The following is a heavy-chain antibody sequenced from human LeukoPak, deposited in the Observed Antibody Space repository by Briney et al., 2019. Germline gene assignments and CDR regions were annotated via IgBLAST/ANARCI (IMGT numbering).Heavy chain of an antibody. Sequence: PGGSLRLSCAASGFTFNNYWMSWVRHTPGKGLEWVAVIWYDGSNKCYADSVKGRFTISRDNSKNTLYLQMNSLRAEDTAVYYCATFQFDYWGQGTLVTVSS. J-gene: IGHJ4*02. V-gene: IGHV3-33*08. CDR2: IWYDGSNK. CDR3: ATFQFDY. CDR1: GFTFNNYW.